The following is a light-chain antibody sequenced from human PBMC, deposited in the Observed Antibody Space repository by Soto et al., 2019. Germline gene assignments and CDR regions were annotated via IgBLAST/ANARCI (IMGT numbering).Light chain of an antibody. J-gene: IGKJ4*01. CDR3: QQANSFPPT. Sequence: DLQLAQSPSSVSASVGDRVTITCRASQGIGSWLAWYQQKPGKAPKLLIYAASILQSGVPSRFSGSGSGTDFTLTISSLQPEDFASYHCQQANSFPPTFGGGTKVEIQ. V-gene: IGKV1D-12*01. CDR2: AAS. CDR1: QGIGSW.